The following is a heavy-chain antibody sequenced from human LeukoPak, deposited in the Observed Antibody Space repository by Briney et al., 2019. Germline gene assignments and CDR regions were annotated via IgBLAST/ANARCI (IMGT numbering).Heavy chain of an antibody. CDR1: GFTFSSYS. V-gene: IGHV3-21*01. CDR3: AREDTAMVLYYFDY. D-gene: IGHD5-18*01. J-gene: IGHJ4*02. CDR2: ISSSSSYI. Sequence: GGSLRLSCAASGFTFSSYSMNWVRQAPGKGLEWVSSISSSSSYIYYADSVKGRFTISRDNAKSSLYLQMNSLRAEDTAVYYCAREDTAMVLYYFDYWGQGTLVTVSS.